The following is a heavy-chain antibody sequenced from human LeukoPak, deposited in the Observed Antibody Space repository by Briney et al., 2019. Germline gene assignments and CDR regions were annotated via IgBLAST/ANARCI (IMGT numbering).Heavy chain of an antibody. J-gene: IGHJ4*02. Sequence: PGRSLRLSCAASGFTFSSYAMHWVRQAPGKGLEWVAVISYDGSNKYYADSVKGRFTISRDNSKNTLYLQMNSLRAEDTAVYYCARDFYYDSSELLNTSFDYWGQGTLVTVSS. V-gene: IGHV3-30*04. CDR2: ISYDGSNK. CDR3: ARDFYYDSSELLNTSFDY. CDR1: GFTFSSYA. D-gene: IGHD3-22*01.